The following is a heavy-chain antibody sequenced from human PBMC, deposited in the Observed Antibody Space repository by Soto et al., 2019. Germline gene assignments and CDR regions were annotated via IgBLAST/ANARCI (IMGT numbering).Heavy chain of an antibody. CDR3: AREIYDSWTGYYYYYYGMDV. D-gene: IGHD3-3*01. J-gene: IGHJ6*02. V-gene: IGHV4-4*07. CDR1: GGSISSYY. Sequence: PSETLSLTCTVSGGSISSYYWSWIRQPAGKGLEWIGRIYTSGSTNYNPSLKSRVTMSVDTSKTQSSLKLTSVLAADTAVYYCAREIYDSWTGYYYYYYGMDVWGQGTTVTVSS. CDR2: IYTSGST.